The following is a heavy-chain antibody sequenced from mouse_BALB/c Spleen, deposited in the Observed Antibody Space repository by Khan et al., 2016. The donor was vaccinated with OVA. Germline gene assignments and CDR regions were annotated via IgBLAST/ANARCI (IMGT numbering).Heavy chain of an antibody. CDR1: GYTFTSYY. CDR3: TRCGYYAWFAY. CDR2: INPSNGGT. J-gene: IGHJ3*01. D-gene: IGHD2-3*01. V-gene: IGHV1S81*02. Sequence: QVRLQQSGAELVKPGASVKLSCKASGYTFTSYYMYWVKQRPGQGLEWIGEINPSNGGTNFNEKFKSKATLTVDKSSSTAYMQLSSLTSEDSAVYYCTRCGYYAWFAYWGQGTLVTVSA.